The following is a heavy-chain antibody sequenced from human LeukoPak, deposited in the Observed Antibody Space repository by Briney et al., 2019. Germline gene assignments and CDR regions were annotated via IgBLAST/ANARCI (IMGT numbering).Heavy chain of an antibody. V-gene: IGHV3-49*04. CDR3: TREGRGATIFVY. D-gene: IGHD1-26*01. CDR2: IRSKAYGGTT. Sequence: GGSLRPSCAASAFTSSSYWMSWVRQAPGKGREWVGFIRSKAYGGTTEYAASVKGRYTISRDDSKSSAYLQMNRLKPEDTAVYYCTREGRGATIFVYCGQGTLGTVS. CDR1: AFTSSSYW. J-gene: IGHJ4*02.